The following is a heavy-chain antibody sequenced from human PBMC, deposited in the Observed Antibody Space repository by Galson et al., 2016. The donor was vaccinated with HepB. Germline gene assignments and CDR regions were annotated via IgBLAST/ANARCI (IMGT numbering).Heavy chain of an antibody. J-gene: IGHJ4*03. CDR2: LSYSGSTP. CDR3: AKDVGVGDVYDGGDFTYGVIGAFDF. Sequence: SLRLSCAASGFTFGRYAMSWVRQAPGKGLEWVSTLSYSGSTPHYADSVKGRFTISRDNPKNTLDLQMNDLRAEDAAKYYCAKDVGVGDVYDGGDFTYGVIGAFDFWGQGTLRSVSS. D-gene: IGHD2-21*01. V-gene: IGHV3-23*01. CDR1: GFTFGRYA.